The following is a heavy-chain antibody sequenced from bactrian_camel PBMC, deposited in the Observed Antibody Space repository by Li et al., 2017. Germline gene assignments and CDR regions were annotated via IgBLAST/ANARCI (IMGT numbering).Heavy chain of an antibody. CDR3: VKPNPDARGGFDH. CDR2: INGDRVIT. Sequence: VQLVESGGGLIQPGGSLRVSCAASGFTFRNYDMTWVRQAPGKGLEWVSTINGDRVITNYPDSVKGRFTISRDNAENTVYLLMNSLKPEDTAVYYCVKPNPDARGGFDHWGQGTQVTVS. D-gene: IGHD1*01. CDR1: GFTFRNYD. J-gene: IGHJ4*01. V-gene: IGHV3S40*01.